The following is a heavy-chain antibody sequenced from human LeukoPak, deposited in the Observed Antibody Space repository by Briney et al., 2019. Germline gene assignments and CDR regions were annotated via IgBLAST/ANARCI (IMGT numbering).Heavy chain of an antibody. D-gene: IGHD4-17*01. CDR3: VRGLYGDYDWFDP. J-gene: IGHJ5*02. CDR1: GLTFSGYA. CDR2: ISYNGINK. Sequence: GGSLRLSCAASGLTFSGYAVHWVRQAPGKGLDWVAVISYNGINKYYADSVKGRFTISRDNSKNTLYLQMNSLRAEDTAVYYCVRGLYGDYDWFDPWGQGTLVTVSS. V-gene: IGHV3-30*04.